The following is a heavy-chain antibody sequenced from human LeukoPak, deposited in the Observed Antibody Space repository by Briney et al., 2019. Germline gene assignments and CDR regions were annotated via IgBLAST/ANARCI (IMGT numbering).Heavy chain of an antibody. CDR2: IKSKTESGTT. D-gene: IGHD6-13*01. Sequence: GGSLRLSCAGSGFTFTNAWMTWVRQAPGKGLEWVCRIKSKTESGTTDYAAPVKGRFTISRDDSKNTLYLQMNSLKIEDTAVYYCATVSKWRFAGTYVNDYWGQGTQVTVSS. CDR1: GFTFTNAW. V-gene: IGHV3-15*01. CDR3: ATVSKWRFAGTYVNDY. J-gene: IGHJ4*02.